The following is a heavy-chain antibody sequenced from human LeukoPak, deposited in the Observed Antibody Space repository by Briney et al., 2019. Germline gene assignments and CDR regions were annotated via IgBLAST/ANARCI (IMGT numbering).Heavy chain of an antibody. J-gene: IGHJ4*02. CDR1: GLTFNNYA. CDR3: AREVGLTLNFFDY. Sequence: PGGSLRLSCAVSGLTFNNYAMSWVRQAPGKGLEWVSGISGRGASKYYADSVKGRFTISRDNSKNTLYLQMNSLRVDDTAVYHCAREVGLTLNFFDYWGQGTLVTVSS. CDR2: ISGRGASK. V-gene: IGHV3-23*01. D-gene: IGHD1-26*01.